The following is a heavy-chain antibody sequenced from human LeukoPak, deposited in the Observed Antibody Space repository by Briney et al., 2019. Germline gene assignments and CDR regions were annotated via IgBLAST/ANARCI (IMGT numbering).Heavy chain of an antibody. Sequence: GRSLRLSCAASGFTFDDYAMHWVRQAPGKGLEWVSAISGSGGSTYYADSVKGRFTISRDNSKNTLYLQMNSLRAEDTAVYYCAKEPPLTVARGMDVWGQGTTVTVSS. V-gene: IGHV3-23*01. J-gene: IGHJ6*02. CDR1: GFTFDDYA. CDR2: ISGSGGST. D-gene: IGHD4-23*01. CDR3: AKEPPLTVARGMDV.